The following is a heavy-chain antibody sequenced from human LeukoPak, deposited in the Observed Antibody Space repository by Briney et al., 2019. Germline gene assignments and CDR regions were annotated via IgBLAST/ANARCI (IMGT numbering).Heavy chain of an antibody. J-gene: IGHJ4*02. CDR2: ISYDGSNK. V-gene: IGHV3-30*18. CDR3: AKERLLDY. Sequence: GSLRLSCAASGFTFSSYGMHWVRQAPGKGLEWVAVISYDGSNKYYADSVKGRFTISRDNSKNTLYLQMNSLRAEDTAVYYCAKERLLDYWGQGTLVTVPS. D-gene: IGHD1-26*01. CDR1: GFTFSSYG.